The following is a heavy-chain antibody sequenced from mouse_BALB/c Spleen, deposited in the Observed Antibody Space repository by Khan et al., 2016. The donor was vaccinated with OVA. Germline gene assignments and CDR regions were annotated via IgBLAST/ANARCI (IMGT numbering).Heavy chain of an antibody. Sequence: VQLVESGPGLVAPSQSLSITCTVYGYSLTRYGVHWVRQPPGKGLEWLGLIWAGGSTTYNWALLSRLSISIANTKRLVFLIMNSLQTDDTALDYCARSKYLARYWGQGTTLTVSS. CDR3: ARSKYLARY. V-gene: IGHV2-9*02. CDR2: IWAGGST. CDR1: GYSLTRYG. D-gene: IGHD3-3*01. J-gene: IGHJ2*01.